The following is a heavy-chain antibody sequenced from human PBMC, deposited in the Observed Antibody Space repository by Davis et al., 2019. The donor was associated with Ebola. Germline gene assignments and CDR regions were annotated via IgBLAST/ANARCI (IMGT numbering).Heavy chain of an antibody. J-gene: IGHJ5*02. CDR1: GGSFSGYY. V-gene: IGHV4-34*01. D-gene: IGHD3-3*01. Sequence: PSETLSLTCAVYGGSFSGYYWSWIRQPPGKGLEWIGEINHSGSTNYNPSLKSRVTISVDTSKNQFSLKLSSVTAADTAVYYCARGLRLLRFLEWFRRDGMFDPWGQGTLVTVSS. CDR3: ARGLRLLRFLEWFRRDGMFDP. CDR2: INHSGST.